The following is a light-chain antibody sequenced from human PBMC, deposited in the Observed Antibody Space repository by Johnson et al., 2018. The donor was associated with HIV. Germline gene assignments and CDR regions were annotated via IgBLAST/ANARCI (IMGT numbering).Light chain of an antibody. CDR2: DNN. J-gene: IGLJ1*01. Sequence: QSLLTQPPSVSAAPGQKVTISCSGSSSNIGNNFVSWYQQLPGRAPKLLIYDNNKRPSGTPDRFSGSKSGTSATLGITGLQTGDEADYYCGTWDNSLSAYVVGTGTKVTVL. V-gene: IGLV1-51*01. CDR1: SSNIGNNF. CDR3: GTWDNSLSAYV.